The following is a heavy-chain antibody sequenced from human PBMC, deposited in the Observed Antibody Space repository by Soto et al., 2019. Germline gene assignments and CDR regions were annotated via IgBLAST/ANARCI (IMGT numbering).Heavy chain of an antibody. V-gene: IGHV4-59*01. Sequence: SETLSLTCTVSGGSISSYYWSWIRQPPGKGLEWIGYIYYSGSTNYNPSLKSRVTISVDTSKNQFSLKMSSVTAADTAVYYCARGGSSWYKVDNWFDPWGQGTLVTVSS. CDR3: ARGGSSWYKVDNWFDP. J-gene: IGHJ5*02. CDR2: IYYSGST. D-gene: IGHD6-13*01. CDR1: GGSISSYY.